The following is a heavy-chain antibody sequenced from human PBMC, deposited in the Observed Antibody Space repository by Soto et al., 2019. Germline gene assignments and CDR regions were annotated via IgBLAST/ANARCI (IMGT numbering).Heavy chain of an antibody. D-gene: IGHD3-9*01. Sequence: SETLSLTCAVYGGSFSGYYWSWIRQPPGKGLEWIGEINHSGSTNYNPSLKSRVTISVDTSKNQFSLKLSSVTAADTAVYYCARGRRLLRYFDWSTIPLDYWGQGTLVTVS. CDR1: GGSFSGYY. V-gene: IGHV4-34*01. CDR3: ARGRRLLRYFDWSTIPLDY. J-gene: IGHJ4*02. CDR2: INHSGST.